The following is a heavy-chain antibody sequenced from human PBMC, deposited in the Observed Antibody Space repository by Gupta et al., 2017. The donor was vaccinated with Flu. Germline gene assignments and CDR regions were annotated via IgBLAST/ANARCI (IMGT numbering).Heavy chain of an antibody. D-gene: IGHD5-18*01. Sequence: GISWVRQAPGQGLEWMGWISAYNGNTNYAQKLQGRVTMTTDTSTSTAYMELRSLRSDDTAVYYCARPKGYSYGYGAFDIWGQGTMVTVSS. CDR3: ARPKGYSYGYGAFDI. V-gene: IGHV1-18*01. CDR2: ISAYNGNT. J-gene: IGHJ3*02. CDR1: G.